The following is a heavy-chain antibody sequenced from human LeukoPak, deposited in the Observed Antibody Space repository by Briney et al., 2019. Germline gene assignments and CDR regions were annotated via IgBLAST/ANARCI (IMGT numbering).Heavy chain of an antibody. CDR1: GFTFSSYG. J-gene: IGHJ6*02. D-gene: IGHD5-12*01. CDR2: ISYDGSNK. Sequence: PGRSLRLSCATSGFTFSSYGMHWVRQAPGKGLEWAAVISYDGSNKYYADSVKGRFTISRDNSKNTLYLQMNSLRAEDTAVYYCAKEGGPYDDYSYGMDVWGQGTTVTVSS. V-gene: IGHV3-30*18. CDR3: AKEGGPYDDYSYGMDV.